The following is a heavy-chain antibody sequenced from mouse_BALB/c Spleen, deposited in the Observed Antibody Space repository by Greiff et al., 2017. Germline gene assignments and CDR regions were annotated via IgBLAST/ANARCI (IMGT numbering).Heavy chain of an antibody. V-gene: IGHV3-2*02. CDR2: ISYSGST. CDR3: ARSDYYGNYGFAY. J-gene: IGHJ3*01. CDR1: GYSITSDYA. D-gene: IGHD2-1*01. Sequence: VQLKQSGPGLVKPSQSLSLTCTVTGYSITSDYAWNWIRQFPGNKLEWMGYISYSGSTSYNPSLKSRISITRDTSKNQFFLQLNSVTTEDTATYYCARSDYYGNYGFAYWGQGTLVTVSA.